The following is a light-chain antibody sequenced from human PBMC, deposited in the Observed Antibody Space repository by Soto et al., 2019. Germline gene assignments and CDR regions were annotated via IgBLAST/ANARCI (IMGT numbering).Light chain of an antibody. J-gene: IGKJ1*01. Sequence: DIQMTQSPSTLSASVGDRVTITCRASQSISSWLAWYQQKPGKAPKLLIYKASSIENGVPSRFSGSGSGTEFTLTISSLQPDDFASYYCQQYNNYWTFGQGTKVEIK. V-gene: IGKV1-5*03. CDR2: KAS. CDR1: QSISSW. CDR3: QQYNNYWT.